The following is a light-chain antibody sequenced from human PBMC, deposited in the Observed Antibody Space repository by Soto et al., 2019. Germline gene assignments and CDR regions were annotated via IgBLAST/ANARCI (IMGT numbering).Light chain of an antibody. V-gene: IGLV3-1*01. J-gene: IGLJ2*01. CDR1: KLGDKY. Sequence: SYELTQPPSVSVSPGQTASITCSGDKLGDKYACWYQQKPGQSPVLVIYQDSKRPSGIPERFSGSNSGNTVTLTISGTQAMDEADYYCQAWDSSTDGVFGGGTQLTVL. CDR2: QDS. CDR3: QAWDSSTDGV.